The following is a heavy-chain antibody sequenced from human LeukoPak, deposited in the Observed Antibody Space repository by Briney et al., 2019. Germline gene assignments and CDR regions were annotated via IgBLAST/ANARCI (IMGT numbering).Heavy chain of an antibody. CDR2: IYHSGST. CDR1: GESINSFY. Sequence: SETLSLTCTVSGESINSFYWGWIRQPPGKGLEWIGSIYHSGSTYYNPSLKSRVTISVDTSKNQFSLKLSSVTAADTAVYYCARERVDTAMVKNDYFDYWGQGTLVTVSS. CDR3: ARERVDTAMVKNDYFDY. D-gene: IGHD5-18*01. J-gene: IGHJ4*02. V-gene: IGHV4-38-2*02.